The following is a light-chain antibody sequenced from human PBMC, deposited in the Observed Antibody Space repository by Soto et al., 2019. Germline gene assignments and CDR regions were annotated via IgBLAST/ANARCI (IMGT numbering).Light chain of an antibody. Sequence: QAVVIQPPSASGTPGQRVTISCSGISSNIGSNTVNWYQQLPGTAPKLLIYNNSQRPSGVPDRFSGSKSGTSASLAISELESEDEADYYCAAWDDSPNGPVFGGGTKLTVL. CDR1: SSNIGSNT. CDR3: AAWDDSPNGPV. CDR2: NNS. J-gene: IGLJ2*01. V-gene: IGLV1-44*01.